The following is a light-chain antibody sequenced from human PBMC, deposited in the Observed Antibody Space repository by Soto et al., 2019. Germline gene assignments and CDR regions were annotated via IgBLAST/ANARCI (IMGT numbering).Light chain of an antibody. V-gene: IGKV1-39*01. CDR2: DAS. Sequence: IQMTQSPSSLAACVGVGGALTCQASQDISNFLNWYQQKPGKAPKLLTYDASDLETGVPSRFSGSGSATDFTLTISSLQPEDFATYYCQQSYRTRITFGQGTRLEIK. CDR1: QDISNF. CDR3: QQSYRTRIT. J-gene: IGKJ5*01.